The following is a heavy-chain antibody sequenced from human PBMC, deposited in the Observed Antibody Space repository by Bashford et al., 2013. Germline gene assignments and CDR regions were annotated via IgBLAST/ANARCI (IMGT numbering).Heavy chain of an antibody. CDR3: LVPHDVDV. D-gene: IGHD3-3*01. CDR2: STPEVVA. CDR1: GYRFIAYY. J-gene: IGHJ6*02. V-gene: IGHV1-2*02. Sequence: ASVKVSCKASGYRFIAYYIHWVRQAPGQLLSGWDGSTPEVVAQTLHRFFRGRVSLTRDTSVNTAYMELTRLTSDDTAVYYCLVPHDVDVWGQGTRVTVSS.